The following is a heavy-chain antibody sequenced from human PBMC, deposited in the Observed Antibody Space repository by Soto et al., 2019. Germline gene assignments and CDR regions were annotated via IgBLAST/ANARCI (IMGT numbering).Heavy chain of an antibody. CDR3: AKDLTPPYYDFWSGYSPPWFDP. CDR2: ISYDGGNK. J-gene: IGHJ5*02. D-gene: IGHD3-3*01. V-gene: IGHV3-30*18. Sequence: GGSLRLSCAASGFTFSSYGMHWVRQAPGKGLEWVAVISYDGGNKYYADSVKGRFTISRDNSKNTLYLQMNSLRAEDTAVYYCAKDLTPPYYDFWSGYSPPWFDPWGQGTLVTVSS. CDR1: GFTFSSYG.